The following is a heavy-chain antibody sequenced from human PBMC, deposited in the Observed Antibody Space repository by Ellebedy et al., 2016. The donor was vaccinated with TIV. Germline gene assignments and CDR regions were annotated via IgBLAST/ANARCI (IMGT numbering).Heavy chain of an antibody. CDR3: ASTVPYNWNDGGWFDP. CDR2: IYHSGST. J-gene: IGHJ5*02. D-gene: IGHD1-20*01. Sequence: MPSETLSLTCAVSGGSISSGGYSWSWIRQPPGKGLEWIGYIYHSGSTYYNPSLKSRVTISVDRSKNQFSLNLSSVTAADTAVYYCASTVPYNWNDGGWFDPWGQGTLVTVSS. CDR1: GGSISSGGYS. V-gene: IGHV4-30-2*01.